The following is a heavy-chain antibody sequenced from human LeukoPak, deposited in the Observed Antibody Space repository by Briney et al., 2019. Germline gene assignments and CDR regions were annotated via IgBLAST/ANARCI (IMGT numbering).Heavy chain of an antibody. D-gene: IGHD3-22*01. CDR2: ISGSGGST. CDR1: GFTFSSYA. J-gene: IGHJ4*02. V-gene: IGHV3-23*01. CDR3: AKGRGDYYDSSGYQAHFDY. Sequence: GGSLRLSCAASGFTFSSYAMSWVRQAPGKGLEWVSAISGSGGSTYYADSVKGRFTISRDNSKNTLYLQMNSLRAEDTAAYYCAKGRGDYYDSSGYQAHFDYWGQGTLVTVSS.